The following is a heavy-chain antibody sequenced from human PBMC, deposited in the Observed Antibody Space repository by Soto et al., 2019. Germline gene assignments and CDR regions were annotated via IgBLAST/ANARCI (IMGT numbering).Heavy chain of an antibody. V-gene: IGHV3-15*01. Sequence: EVQLVESGGGLVKPGGSLRLSCAASGFTFSNAWMSWVRQAPGKGLEWVGRIKSKTDGGTTDYAAPVKGRFTISRDDSKTTLYLQMNSLKTEDTAVYYCTTGTSYYGSGRNPLYSDYWGQGTLVTVSS. J-gene: IGHJ4*02. CDR1: GFTFSNAW. CDR3: TTGTSYYGSGRNPLYSDY. D-gene: IGHD3-10*01. CDR2: IKSKTDGGTT.